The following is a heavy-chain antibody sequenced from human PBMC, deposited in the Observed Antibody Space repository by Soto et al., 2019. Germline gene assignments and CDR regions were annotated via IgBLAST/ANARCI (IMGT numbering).Heavy chain of an antibody. CDR1: GYSFTQYA. CDR2: IHPANGNT. J-gene: IGHJ6*02. D-gene: IGHD1-26*01. Sequence: GASVKVSCKASGYSFTQYAIHWVRRAPGRSLEWLGSIHPANGNTKYSQKFQGRVNFTRDTSATGVYMGLSSLGSETACLYYCARDKLTPCGHFFQFGMDVWGQGTTVTVSS. V-gene: IGHV1-3*01. CDR3: ARDKLTPCGHFFQFGMDV.